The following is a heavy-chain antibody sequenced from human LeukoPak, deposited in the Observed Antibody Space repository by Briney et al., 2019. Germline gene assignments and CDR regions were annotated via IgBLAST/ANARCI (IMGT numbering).Heavy chain of an antibody. CDR2: IYSGDTT. D-gene: IGHD3-10*01. V-gene: IGHV3-66*01. J-gene: IGHJ4*02. CDR3: ASILRSSSGYYFDY. CDR1: GFTVSTNY. Sequence: GESLRLSCAASGFTVSTNYMSWVRQAPGKGREWVSVIYSGDTTFYADSVRGKFTISRDNSKNTLHLQMNSLRAEDTAVYYCASILRSSSGYYFDYWGQGTLVTVST.